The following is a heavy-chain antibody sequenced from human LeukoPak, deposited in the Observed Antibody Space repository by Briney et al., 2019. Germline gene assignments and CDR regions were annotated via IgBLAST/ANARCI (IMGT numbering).Heavy chain of an antibody. V-gene: IGHV3-9*01. D-gene: IGHD3-22*01. Sequence: GRSLRLSCAASGFTFDDYAMHWVRQAPGKGLEWVSGISWNSGGIGYADSVKGRFTISRDNAKNSLYLQMNSLRAEDTAVYYCARVVMGSDYFDYWGQGTLVTVSS. J-gene: IGHJ4*02. CDR1: GFTFDDYA. CDR2: ISWNSGGI. CDR3: ARVVMGSDYFDY.